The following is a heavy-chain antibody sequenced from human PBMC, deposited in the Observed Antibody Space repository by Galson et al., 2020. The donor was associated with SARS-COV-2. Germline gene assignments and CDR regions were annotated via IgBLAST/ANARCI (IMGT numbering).Heavy chain of an antibody. D-gene: IGHD3-10*01. CDR2: VSHRGDL. CDR3: ARLYYVGSYGWFDT. Sequence: SQASETLSLTCAVSGGSFSGYFCSWVRQSPGKGLEWIGEVSHRGDLNYTPSLRSRLSISADMPKKQCSLKLTSVTAADTGVYFCARLYYVGSYGWFDTWGQGTPVTVSS. J-gene: IGHJ5*02. V-gene: IGHV4-34*01. CDR1: GGSFSGYF.